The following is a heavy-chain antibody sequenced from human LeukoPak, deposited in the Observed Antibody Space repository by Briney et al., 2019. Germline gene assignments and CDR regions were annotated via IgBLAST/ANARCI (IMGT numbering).Heavy chain of an antibody. CDR2: IYHSGST. CDR1: GGSISSGGYS. V-gene: IGHV4-30-2*01. J-gene: IGHJ2*01. CDR3: ARDRMVRGVTAWYFDL. Sequence: NSSETLSLTCAVSGGSISSGGYSWSWIRQPPGKGLEWIGYIYHSGSTYYNPSLKSRVTISVDRSKNQFSLKLSSVTAADTAVYYCARDRMVRGVTAWYFDLWGRGTLVTVSS. D-gene: IGHD3-10*01.